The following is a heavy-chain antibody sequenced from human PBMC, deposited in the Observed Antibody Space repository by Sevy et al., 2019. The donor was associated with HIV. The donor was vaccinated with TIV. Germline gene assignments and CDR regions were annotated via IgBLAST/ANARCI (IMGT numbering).Heavy chain of an antibody. CDR2: IYYSGST. CDR1: GGSISSSSYY. J-gene: IGHJ4*02. D-gene: IGHD5-12*01. CDR3: ARHVKYSGYAFFDY. V-gene: IGHV4-39*01. Sequence: SKTLSLTCTVSGGSISSSSYYWGWIRQPPGKGLEWIGSIYYSGSTYYNPSLKSRVTISVDTSKNQFSLKLSSVTAADTAVYYCARHVKYSGYAFFDYWGQGTLVTVSS.